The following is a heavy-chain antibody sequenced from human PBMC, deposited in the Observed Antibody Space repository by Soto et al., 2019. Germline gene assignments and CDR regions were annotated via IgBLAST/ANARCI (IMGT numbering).Heavy chain of an antibody. CDR1: GFIFSDFG. V-gene: IGHV3-30*03. J-gene: IGHJ4*02. Sequence: QVQVVESGGGVVQPGRSLRLTCAASGFIFSDFGMHWVRQAPGKGLEWLAFISYDGSNKYYADSVKGRFTISRDNPKNTLYLQMDSLRTDDTAVYYCARGGSAWSGDYWGQGTLVTVSS. CDR3: ARGGSAWSGDY. D-gene: IGHD6-19*01. CDR2: ISYDGSNK.